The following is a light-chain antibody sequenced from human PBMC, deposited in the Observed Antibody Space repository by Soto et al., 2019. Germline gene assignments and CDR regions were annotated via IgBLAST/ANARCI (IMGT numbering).Light chain of an antibody. Sequence: QSALTQPASVSGSPGQSITISCSGTSSDVGGYNYVSWYQQHPGKAPKLIIFGVSNRPSGVSSRFSGSKSGNTASLTISGLQAEDEADYYCSSYTDSTTLGVFGGGTKLTVL. CDR3: SSYTDSTTLGV. CDR1: SSDVGGYNY. V-gene: IGLV2-14*01. CDR2: GVS. J-gene: IGLJ2*01.